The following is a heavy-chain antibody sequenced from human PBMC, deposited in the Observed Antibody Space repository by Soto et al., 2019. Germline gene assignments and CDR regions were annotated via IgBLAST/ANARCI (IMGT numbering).Heavy chain of an antibody. CDR2: IYNSGNT. Sequence: PSETLSLTCTVSGGSISSSSYYWGWIRQPPGKGLEWIGCIYNSGNTNYNPSLKSRVTISADTSKNQFSLKLSSVTAADTAVYYCAREGRVATFDYWGQGSLVTVSS. V-gene: IGHV4-39*07. D-gene: IGHD5-12*01. J-gene: IGHJ4*02. CDR3: AREGRVATFDY. CDR1: GGSISSSSYY.